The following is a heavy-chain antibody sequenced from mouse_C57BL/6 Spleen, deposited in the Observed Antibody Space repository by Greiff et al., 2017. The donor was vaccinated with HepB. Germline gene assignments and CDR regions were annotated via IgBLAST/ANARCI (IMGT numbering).Heavy chain of an antibody. J-gene: IGHJ2*01. CDR1: GYAFTNYL. V-gene: IGHV1-54*01. CDR3: ARSGLGDY. CDR2: INPGSGGT. D-gene: IGHD4-1*01. Sequence: VQLQQSGAELVRPGTSVKVSCKASGYAFTNYLIEWVKQRPGQGLEWIGVINPGSGGTNYNEKFKGKATLTADKSSSTAYMKLSSLTSEDSAVYFCARSGLGDYWGQGTTLTVSS.